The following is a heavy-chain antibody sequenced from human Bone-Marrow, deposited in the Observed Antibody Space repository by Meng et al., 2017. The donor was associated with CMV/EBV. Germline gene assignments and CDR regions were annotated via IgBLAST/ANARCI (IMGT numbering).Heavy chain of an antibody. Sequence: DGSLSLSCAASGFTFDDYGMSWVRQAPGKGLEWVSGINWNGCSTGYADSVKGRFTISRDNAKNSSYLQMNRLIAEDTALYYSARVDYYDSSAFDYWGQGTLVTVSS. CDR2: INWNGCST. CDR3: ARVDYYDSSAFDY. CDR1: GFTFDDYG. V-gene: IGHV3-20*04. D-gene: IGHD3-22*01. J-gene: IGHJ4*02.